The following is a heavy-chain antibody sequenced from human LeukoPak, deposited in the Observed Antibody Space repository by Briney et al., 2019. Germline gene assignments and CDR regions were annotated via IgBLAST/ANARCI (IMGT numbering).Heavy chain of an antibody. D-gene: IGHD3-16*01. CDR2: ISSSTSYI. CDR3: ARALMGDAFDI. Sequence: GGSLRLSCAASGFIFSTYSMNWVRQAPGKGLEWVSSISSSTSYIYYADSVKGRFTISRDNAKNSLYLQMNSLRPEDTAVYYCARALMGDAFDIWGQGTMVTVSS. CDR1: GFIFSTYS. V-gene: IGHV3-21*01. J-gene: IGHJ3*02.